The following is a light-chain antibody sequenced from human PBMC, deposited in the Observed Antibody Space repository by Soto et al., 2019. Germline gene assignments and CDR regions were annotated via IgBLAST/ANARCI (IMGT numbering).Light chain of an antibody. V-gene: IGKV1-6*01. CDR1: QGIRDD. CDR3: LQDYNYPRT. J-gene: IGKJ1*01. CDR2: AAS. Sequence: AIQMTQSPSSLSASVGDRVTITCRASQGIRDDLGWYQQKPGKAPKLLIYAASSLQSGVPSRFSDSGFGADFTLTISSLQPEDSATYYCLQDYNYPRTFGQGTKVEIK.